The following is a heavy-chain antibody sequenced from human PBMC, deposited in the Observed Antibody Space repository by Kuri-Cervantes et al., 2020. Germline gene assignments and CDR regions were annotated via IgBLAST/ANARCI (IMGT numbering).Heavy chain of an antibody. Sequence: SETLSLTCAVSGGSISSNSRWSWVRQPPGKGLEWIGEIYHSGSTNCNPSLKSRVTISVDTSKNQFSLKLSSVTAADTAVYYCARDRASSSWLYYMDVWGKGTTVTVSS. V-gene: IGHV4-4*02. CDR2: IYHSGST. CDR1: GGSISSNSR. CDR3: ARDRASSSWLYYMDV. D-gene: IGHD6-13*01. J-gene: IGHJ6*03.